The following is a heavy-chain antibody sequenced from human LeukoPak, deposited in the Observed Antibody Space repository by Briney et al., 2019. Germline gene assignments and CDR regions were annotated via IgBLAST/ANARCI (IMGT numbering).Heavy chain of an antibody. CDR3: ARDVGLVVYAFDY. V-gene: IGHV3-21*01. CDR2: ISTSSSYI. Sequence: GGSLRLSCAASGFTFSSFSMNWVRQAPGKGLEWVSSISTSSSYIYYADSVKGRFTISRDNAKKSLYLEMNSLRAEDTAVYYCARDVGLVVYAFDYWGQGILVTVSS. J-gene: IGHJ4*02. D-gene: IGHD2-8*01. CDR1: GFTFSSFS.